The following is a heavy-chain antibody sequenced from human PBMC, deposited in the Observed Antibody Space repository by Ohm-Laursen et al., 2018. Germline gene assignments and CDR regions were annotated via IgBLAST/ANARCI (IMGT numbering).Heavy chain of an antibody. J-gene: IGHJ3*02. V-gene: IGHV4-4*07. CDR2: IHSSGST. CDR3: ARDTYYYDSSGPNDAFDI. D-gene: IGHD3-22*01. CDR1: GGSISGYY. Sequence: GTLSLTCTVSGGSISGYYWSWIRQTAGKGLEWIGRIHSSGSTNYNPALQSRVTMSEDTSKNQFSLKLSSVTAADTAVYYCARDTYYYDSSGPNDAFDIWGQGTMVTVSS.